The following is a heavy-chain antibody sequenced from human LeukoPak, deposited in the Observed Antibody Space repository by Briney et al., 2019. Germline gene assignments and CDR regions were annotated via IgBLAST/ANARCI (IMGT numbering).Heavy chain of an antibody. CDR1: GYTLTELS. D-gene: IGHD3-22*01. J-gene: IGHJ4*02. V-gene: IGHV1-24*01. Sequence: ASVKVSCKVSGYTLTELSMHWVRQAPGKGLEWMEGFDPEDGETIYAQKFQGRVTMTEDTSTDTAYMELSSLRSEDTAVYYCATKRPYYDSSGTIDYWGQGTLVTVSS. CDR3: ATKRPYYDSSGTIDY. CDR2: FDPEDGET.